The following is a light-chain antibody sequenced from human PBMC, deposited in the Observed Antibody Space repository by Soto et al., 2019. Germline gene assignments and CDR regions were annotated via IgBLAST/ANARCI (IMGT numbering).Light chain of an antibody. CDR3: SSYAGSTNLV. J-gene: IGLJ2*01. CDR1: SSDVGGYNY. CDR2: EVS. Sequence: QSALTQPASASGSPGQSVTISCTGTSSDVGGYNYVSWYQQHPGKAPKLMIYEVSQRPSGVPDRFSGSNSGNTASLTVSGHQAEDEDDYYCSSYAGSTNLVFGGGTKLTVL. V-gene: IGLV2-8*01.